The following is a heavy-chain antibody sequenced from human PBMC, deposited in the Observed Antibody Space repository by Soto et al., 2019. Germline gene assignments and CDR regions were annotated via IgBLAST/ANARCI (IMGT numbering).Heavy chain of an antibody. D-gene: IGHD3-22*01. V-gene: IGHV4-30-4*01. CDR1: GGSISSGDYY. Sequence: QVQLQESGPGLVKPSQTLSLTCTVSGGSISSGDYYWSWIRQPPGKGLEGIGYIYYSGSTYYNPSLKSRVTISVDTSKNQFSLKLSSVTAADTAVYYCARDGDYYDSSGYYWRYFDYWGQGTLVTVSS. CDR3: ARDGDYYDSSGYYWRYFDY. J-gene: IGHJ4*02. CDR2: IYYSGST.